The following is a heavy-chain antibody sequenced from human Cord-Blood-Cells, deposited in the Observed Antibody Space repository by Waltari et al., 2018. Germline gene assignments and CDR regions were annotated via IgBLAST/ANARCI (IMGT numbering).Heavy chain of an antibody. CDR3: ATVPRSGTRPDY. J-gene: IGHJ4*02. V-gene: IGHV1-24*01. Sequence: QVQLVQSGAEVKKPGASGKVACKVSGYTLTDLSMHWVRQAPGKGLEWMGGFDPEDGETIYAQKFQGRVTMTEDTSTDTAYMELSSLRSEDTAVYYCATVPRSGTRPDYWGQGTLVTVSS. CDR2: FDPEDGET. D-gene: IGHD1-26*01. CDR1: GYTLTDLS.